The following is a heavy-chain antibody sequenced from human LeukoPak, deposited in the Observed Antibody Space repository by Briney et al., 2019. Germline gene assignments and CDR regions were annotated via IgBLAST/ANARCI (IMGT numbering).Heavy chain of an antibody. CDR2: IIPIFGTA. V-gene: IGHV1-69*06. Sequence: SVKVSCKASGGTFSSYAISWVRQAPGQGLEWMGGIIPIFGTANYAQKFQGRVSITADKSTSTAYMELSSLRSEDTAVYYCAQEFCLEADCSSTSDRGGHAFDIWGQGTMVTVSS. J-gene: IGHJ3*02. CDR1: GGTFSSYA. D-gene: IGHD2-2*01. CDR3: AQEFCLEADCSSTSDRGGHAFDI.